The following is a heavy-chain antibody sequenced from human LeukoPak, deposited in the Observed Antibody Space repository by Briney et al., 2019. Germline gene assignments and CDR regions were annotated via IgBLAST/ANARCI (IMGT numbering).Heavy chain of an antibody. V-gene: IGHV3-23*01. CDR3: ARDRPYKFDTSGFLAFDI. Sequence: GGSLRLSCAASGFTFSTYAMTWVRQAPGKGLEWVGTIGGSGTTIYYADSVKGRFTISRDNSKNTLYLQMNSLRAEDTAVYYCARDRPYKFDTSGFLAFDIWGQGTLLTVSS. D-gene: IGHD3-22*01. CDR2: IGGSGTTI. CDR1: GFTFSTYA. J-gene: IGHJ3*02.